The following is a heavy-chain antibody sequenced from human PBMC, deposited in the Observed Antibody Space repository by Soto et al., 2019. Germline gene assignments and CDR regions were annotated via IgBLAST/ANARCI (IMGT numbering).Heavy chain of an antibody. D-gene: IGHD2-8*01. CDR2: INHSGST. Sequence: SETLSLTCAVYGGSFSGYYWSWIRQPPGKGLEWIGEINHSGSTNYNPSLKSRVTISVDTSKNQFSLKLSSVTAAVTAVYYCARGSFLYASRRHNWFDPWGQGTLVTVSS. CDR1: GGSFSGYY. J-gene: IGHJ5*02. V-gene: IGHV4-34*01. CDR3: ARGSFLYASRRHNWFDP.